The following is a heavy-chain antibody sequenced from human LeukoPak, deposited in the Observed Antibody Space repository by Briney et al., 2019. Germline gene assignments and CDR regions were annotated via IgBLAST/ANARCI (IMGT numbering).Heavy chain of an antibody. J-gene: IGHJ5*02. V-gene: IGHV4-4*09. CDR2: IYTSGST. D-gene: IGHD1-26*01. Sequence: SETLSLTCTVSGGSIRSYYWSWIRQPPGKGLEWIGYIYTSGSTNYNPSLKSRVTISVDTSKNQFSLKLSSVTAADTAVYYCARHSHQANWFDPWGQGTLVTVSS. CDR3: ARHSHQANWFDP. CDR1: GGSIRSYY.